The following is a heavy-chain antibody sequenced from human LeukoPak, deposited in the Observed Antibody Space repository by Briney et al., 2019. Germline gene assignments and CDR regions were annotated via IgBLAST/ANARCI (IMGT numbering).Heavy chain of an antibody. CDR1: GYSIISPFY. CDR3: ARVSDDEYGGNSGANYFES. V-gene: IGHV4-38-2*02. Sequence: SETLSLTCTVSGYSIISPFYWGWIRHSPGKGLDWIGNIYHSGSTHSNPSLRSRVTISVDTSKNQFALKLSSVTAADTAVYYCARVSDDEYGGNSGANYFESWGEGTLVTVSS. CDR2: IYHSGST. J-gene: IGHJ4*02. D-gene: IGHD4-23*01.